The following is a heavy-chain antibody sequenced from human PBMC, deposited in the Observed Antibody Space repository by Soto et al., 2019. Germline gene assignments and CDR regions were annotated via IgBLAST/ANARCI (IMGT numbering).Heavy chain of an antibody. D-gene: IGHD3-10*01. Sequence: KTSETLSLTCAVSAGSISTTNWYVWVRQPPGMGLEWIGEIYHTGTTTYNPSLKSRVTMSVDTSKNQFSLRLSFVTAAETAVYYCATSSGSAYGLDVWGPGATVTVSS. CDR3: ATSSGSAYGLDV. CDR2: IYHTGTT. J-gene: IGHJ6*02. V-gene: IGHV4-4*02. CDR1: AGSISTTNW.